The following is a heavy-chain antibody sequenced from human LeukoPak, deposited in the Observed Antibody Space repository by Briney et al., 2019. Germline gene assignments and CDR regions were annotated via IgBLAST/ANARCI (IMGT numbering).Heavy chain of an antibody. J-gene: IGHJ5*02. Sequence: GGSLRLSCAVSGFTISSHGMHWVRQAPGKGLEWVAMISYDGNSKYYGDSVKGRFTISRDNSKNTLYLQMDSLRTEDTAVYHCAKDWGSSGWYNYFDPWGQGTLVTVSS. CDR3: AKDWGSSGWYNYFDP. CDR1: GFTISSHG. D-gene: IGHD6-19*01. V-gene: IGHV3-30*18. CDR2: ISYDGNSK.